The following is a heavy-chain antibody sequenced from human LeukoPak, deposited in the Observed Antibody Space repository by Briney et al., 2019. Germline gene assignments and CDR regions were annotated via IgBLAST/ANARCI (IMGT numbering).Heavy chain of an antibody. CDR1: GFTFSRYA. J-gene: IGHJ4*02. Sequence: GGSLRLSCSASGFTFSRYAMHWVRQAPGKGLESVSGISGNGGSTYYADSVKGRFTISRDNSKNTVYLEMNSLRAEDTAVYYCARDLKTSGWYGDFDYWGQGTLVTVSS. D-gene: IGHD6-19*01. V-gene: IGHV3-64*04. CDR3: ARDLKTSGWYGDFDY. CDR2: ISGNGGST.